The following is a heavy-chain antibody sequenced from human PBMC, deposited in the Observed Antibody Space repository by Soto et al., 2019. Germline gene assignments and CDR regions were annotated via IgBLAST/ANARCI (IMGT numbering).Heavy chain of an antibody. V-gene: IGHV3-48*01. CDR2: ISSSSSTI. CDR3: ARDAPPDDY. Sequence: GGSMRLSCTASGFNFISYSMNWVRQAPGKGLEWVSYISSSSSTIYYADSVKGRFTISRGNAKNSLYLQMNSLRAEDTAVYYCARDAPPDDYWGQGTLVTVSS. CDR1: GFNFISYS. J-gene: IGHJ4*02.